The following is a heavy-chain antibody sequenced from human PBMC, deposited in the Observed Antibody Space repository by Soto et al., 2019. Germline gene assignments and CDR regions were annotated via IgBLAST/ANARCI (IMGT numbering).Heavy chain of an antibody. CDR1: GFTFSSYA. D-gene: IGHD3-10*01. J-gene: IGHJ4*02. Sequence: QVQLVESGGGVVQPGRSLRLSCAASGFTFSSYAMHWVRQAPGKGLEWVAVISYDGSNKYYADSVKGRFTISRDNSNNTLDLQMNSLIAQDTAVYYCAREFGLGEGARLDYWGQGTLVTVSS. CDR2: ISYDGSNK. V-gene: IGHV3-30-3*01. CDR3: AREFGLGEGARLDY.